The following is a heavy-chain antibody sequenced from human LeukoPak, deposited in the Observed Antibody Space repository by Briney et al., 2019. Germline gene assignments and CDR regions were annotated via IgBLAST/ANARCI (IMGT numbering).Heavy chain of an antibody. CDR3: ARLQFNRPLLWFGELLVDY. CDR2: ISSSGSTI. J-gene: IGHJ4*02. CDR1: GFTFSSYE. V-gene: IGHV3-48*03. D-gene: IGHD3-10*01. Sequence: QPGGSLRLSCAASGFTFSSYEMNWVRQAPGKGLEWVSYISSSGSTIYYADSVKGRFTISRDNAKNSLYLQMNSLRAEDTAVYYCARLQFNRPLLWFGELLVDYWAQGTLVTVSS.